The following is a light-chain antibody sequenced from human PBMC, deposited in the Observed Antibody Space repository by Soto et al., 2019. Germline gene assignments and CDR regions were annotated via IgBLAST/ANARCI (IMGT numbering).Light chain of an antibody. Sequence: QSVLTQPPSVSGAPVRRVSISCTGSTSNIGAPYDVHWYQHLPGTAPKLLIYGDNNRPSGVPDRFSGSKSGTSASLAITRLQAEDEADYYCQSYDISLHNYVFGTGTKVTVL. V-gene: IGLV1-40*01. CDR2: GDN. CDR3: QSYDISLHNYV. CDR1: TSNIGAPYD. J-gene: IGLJ1*01.